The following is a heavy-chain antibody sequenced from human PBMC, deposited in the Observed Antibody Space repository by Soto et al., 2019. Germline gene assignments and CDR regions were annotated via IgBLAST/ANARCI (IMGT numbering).Heavy chain of an antibody. CDR2: IYYSGST. CDR1: GGSISSYY. CDR3: ARDKVFWSGYYRTHEDYCMDV. Sequence: SETLSLTCTVSGGSISSYYWSWIRQPPGKGLEWIGYIYYSGSTNYNPSLKSRVTISVDTSKNQFSLKLSSVTAADTAVYYCARDKVFWSGYYRTHEDYCMDVWGQGTTVTVSS. V-gene: IGHV4-59*01. J-gene: IGHJ6*02. D-gene: IGHD3-3*01.